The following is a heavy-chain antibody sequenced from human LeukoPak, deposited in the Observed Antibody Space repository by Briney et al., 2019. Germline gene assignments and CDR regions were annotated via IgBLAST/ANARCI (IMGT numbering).Heavy chain of an antibody. V-gene: IGHV4-39*01. D-gene: IGHD6-19*01. Sequence: SETLSLTCAVYGGSFSSYYWGWIRQPPGKGLEWVGSIYYSGSTYYNPSLKSRVTISVDTSKNQFSLKLSSVTAADTAVYYCAIASSGWYFPLDYWGQGTLVTVSS. J-gene: IGHJ4*02. CDR1: GGSFSSYY. CDR2: IYYSGST. CDR3: AIASSGWYFPLDY.